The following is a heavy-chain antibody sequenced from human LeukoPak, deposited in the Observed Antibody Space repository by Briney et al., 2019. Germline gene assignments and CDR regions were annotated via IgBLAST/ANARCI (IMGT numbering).Heavy chain of an antibody. J-gene: IGHJ4*02. D-gene: IGHD3-22*01. CDR1: GDSISSSNHY. CDR2: IYYSGST. V-gene: IGHV4-39*07. Sequence: PSETLSLTCTVSGDSISSSNHYWAWIRQPPGKGLEWIGTIYYSGSTYYYPSLKSRVTISVDTSKNQFSLILNSVTAADTAVYYCARVDYYDSSVFDYWGQGTLVTVSS. CDR3: ARVDYYDSSVFDY.